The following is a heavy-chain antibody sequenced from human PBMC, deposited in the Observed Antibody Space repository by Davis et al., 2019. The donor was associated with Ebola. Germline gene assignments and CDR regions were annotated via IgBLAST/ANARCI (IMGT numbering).Heavy chain of an antibody. D-gene: IGHD3-3*01. V-gene: IGHV3-21*01. CDR1: GFTFSSYS. J-gene: IGHJ3*02. Sequence: GGSLRLSCAASGFTFSSYSMNWVRQAPGKGLEWVSSISSSSSYIYYADSVKGRFTISRDNAKNSLYLQMNSLRAEDTAVYYCARGTPTIFGVVIIGDAFDIWGQGTMVTVSS. CDR3: ARGTPTIFGVVIIGDAFDI. CDR2: ISSSSSYI.